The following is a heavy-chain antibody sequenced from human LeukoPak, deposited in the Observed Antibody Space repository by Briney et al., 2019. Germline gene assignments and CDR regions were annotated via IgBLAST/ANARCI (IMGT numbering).Heavy chain of an antibody. CDR2: IYYSGST. Sequence: PSETLSLTCTVSGGSISTYYWSWIRQPPGKGLECIGCIYYSGSTNYNPSLKSRVTISVDTSKNQFSLKLSSVTAADTALYYCARRSGPLLDSWGQGTLVTVSS. V-gene: IGHV4-59*01. CDR1: GGSISTYY. J-gene: IGHJ4*02. CDR3: ARRSGPLLDS. D-gene: IGHD3-3*01.